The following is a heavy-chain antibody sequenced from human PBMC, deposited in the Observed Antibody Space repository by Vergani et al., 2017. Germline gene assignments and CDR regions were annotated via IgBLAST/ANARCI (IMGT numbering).Heavy chain of an antibody. CDR1: GGSVSSGSYY. V-gene: IGHV4-61*01. D-gene: IGHD1-1*01. CDR2: IYYSGST. Sequence: QVQLQESGPGLVKPSETLSLTCTVSGGSVSSGSYYWSWIRQPPGKGLEWIGYIYYSGSTNYNPSLKSRVTISVDTSKNQFSLKLSSVTAADTAVYYCARDDLDLGAFDIWGQGTMVTVSS. J-gene: IGHJ3*02. CDR3: ARDDLDLGAFDI.